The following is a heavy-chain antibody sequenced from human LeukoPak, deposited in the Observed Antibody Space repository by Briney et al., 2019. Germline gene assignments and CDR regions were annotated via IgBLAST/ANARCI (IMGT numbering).Heavy chain of an antibody. CDR1: GFTFSSYG. Sequence: GGSLRLSCAASGFTFSSYGMHWVRQAPGKGLEWVAVIWYDGSNKYYADFVKGRFTISRDNSKNTLYLQMKSLRAEDTAVYYCARDLCGGGYCYGMDVRGQGTTVTVSS. D-gene: IGHD3-16*01. V-gene: IGHV3-33*01. J-gene: IGHJ6*02. CDR3: ARDLCGGGYCYGMDV. CDR2: IWYDGSNK.